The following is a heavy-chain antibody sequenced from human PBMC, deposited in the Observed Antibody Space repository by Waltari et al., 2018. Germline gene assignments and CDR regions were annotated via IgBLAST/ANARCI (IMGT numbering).Heavy chain of an antibody. J-gene: IGHJ4*02. CDR2: ISSDGTNE. CDR3: AREVGSSWPLDY. CDR1: GFTFSNFP. D-gene: IGHD6-13*01. Sequence: QVQLMESGGGVVHPGRSLRRSCAASGFTFSNFPIHWVRQAPGKGLEWVAVISSDGTNEHYADSVKGRLTISRDNSKNTLYLEMNSLRGDDTAVYFCAREVGSSWPLDYWGQGTLVTVSS. V-gene: IGHV3-30*01.